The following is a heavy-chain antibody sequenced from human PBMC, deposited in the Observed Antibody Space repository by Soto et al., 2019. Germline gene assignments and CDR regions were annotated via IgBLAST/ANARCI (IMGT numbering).Heavy chain of an antibody. V-gene: IGHV4-39*01. Sequence: QLQLQESGPGLVRPSETLSLTCTVSGGSISSTTYYWGWIRQPPGKGLEWIGSIYYSGSTYYNPSLKGRVTMSVDTSKNQFSLKVTSVTATDTAVYYCARQGAQDFNDYWGQGTLVTVSS. CDR3: ARQGAQDFNDY. J-gene: IGHJ4*02. CDR1: GGSISSTTYY. CDR2: IYYSGST. D-gene: IGHD2-15*01.